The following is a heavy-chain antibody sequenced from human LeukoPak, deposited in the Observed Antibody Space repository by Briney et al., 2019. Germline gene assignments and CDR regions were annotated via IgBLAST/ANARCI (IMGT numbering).Heavy chain of an antibody. D-gene: IGHD4-17*01. CDR1: GFTFIDYY. J-gene: IGHJ4*02. CDR3: ARDRRPTIYGGLDS. V-gene: IGHV3-7*01. CDR2: IKHDGSDS. Sequence: GGSLRLSCAASGFTFIDYYMSWIRRAPGKGLEWVANIKHDGSDSFYVDSVKGRFTISRDNSENSLYLQMHSLRVEDTAMYFCARDRRPTIYGGLDSWGQGTVVTVSS.